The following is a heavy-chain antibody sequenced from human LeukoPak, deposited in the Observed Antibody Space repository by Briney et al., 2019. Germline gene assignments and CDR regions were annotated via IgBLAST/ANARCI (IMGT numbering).Heavy chain of an antibody. J-gene: IGHJ4*02. CDR1: GFTFSNAW. CDR2: IKSKTDGGTT. Sequence: GGSLRLSCAASGFTFSNAWMSWVRQAPGKGLEWVGRIKSKTDGGTTDYAAPVKGRFTISRDDSKNTLYLQMNSLRAEDTAVYYCARNDDSSGWYEYFDYWGQGTLVTVSS. CDR3: ARNDDSSGWYEYFDY. V-gene: IGHV3-15*01. D-gene: IGHD6-19*01.